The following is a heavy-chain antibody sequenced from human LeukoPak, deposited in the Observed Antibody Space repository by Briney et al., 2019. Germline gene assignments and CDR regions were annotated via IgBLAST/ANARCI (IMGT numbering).Heavy chain of an antibody. CDR1: GFTFSSCE. J-gene: IGHJ6*02. CDR2: IRSSASTI. CDR3: AREGASGSYHYVMDV. Sequence: GGSLRLSCTASGFTFSSCEMNWVRQAPGKGLEWLSYIRSSASTIYYADSVKGRFTIPRDNAKNSLYLQMNSLRAEDTAIYYCAREGASGSYHYVMDVWGQGTTVTVSS. D-gene: IGHD1-26*01. V-gene: IGHV3-48*03.